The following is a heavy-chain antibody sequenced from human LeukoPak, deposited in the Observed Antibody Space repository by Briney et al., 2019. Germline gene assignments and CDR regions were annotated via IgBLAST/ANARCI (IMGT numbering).Heavy chain of an antibody. J-gene: IGHJ5*02. CDR2: ISSNGGST. CDR3: AREFPGSSWYLGSGPNRSGQRSPTNWFDP. CDR1: GFTFSSYA. V-gene: IGHV3-64*01. D-gene: IGHD6-13*01. Sequence: GGSLRLSCAASGFTFSSYAMHWVRQAPGKGLEYVSGISSNGGSTYYANSVKGRFTIPRDNSKNTLYLQMGSLRAEDMAVYYCAREFPGSSWYLGSGPNRSGQRSPTNWFDPWGQGTLVTVSS.